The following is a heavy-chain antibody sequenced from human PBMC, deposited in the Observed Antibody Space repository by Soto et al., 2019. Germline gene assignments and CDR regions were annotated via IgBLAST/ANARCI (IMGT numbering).Heavy chain of an antibody. CDR2: ISDYNGNT. CDR1: GYTFTSYG. J-gene: IGHJ4*02. CDR3: ARDAVSYDILTGIYFDY. D-gene: IGHD3-9*01. Sequence: QVQLVQSGAEVKKPGASVKVSCKASGYTFTSYGISWVRQAPGQGLEWMGWISDYNGNTNYAQKLQGRVTMTTDTSTSTAYMELRSLRSDDTAVYYCARDAVSYDILTGIYFDYWGQGTLVTVSS. V-gene: IGHV1-18*01.